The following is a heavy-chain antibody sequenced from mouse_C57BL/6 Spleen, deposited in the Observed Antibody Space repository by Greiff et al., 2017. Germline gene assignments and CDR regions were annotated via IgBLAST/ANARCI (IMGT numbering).Heavy chain of an antibody. J-gene: IGHJ4*01. D-gene: IGHD2-2*01. CDR1: GYSFTDYN. CDR3: ARGGLPPYYYDMDY. CDR2: INPNYGTT. Sequence: EVQLQQSGPELVKPGASVKISCKASGYSFTDYNMHWVKQSTGKSLEWIGVINPNYGTTRYNQKFKGKATLTVDQSSSPAYMQLNSLTSEDAAVYYCARGGLPPYYYDMDYWGQGTTVTVSS. V-gene: IGHV1-39*01.